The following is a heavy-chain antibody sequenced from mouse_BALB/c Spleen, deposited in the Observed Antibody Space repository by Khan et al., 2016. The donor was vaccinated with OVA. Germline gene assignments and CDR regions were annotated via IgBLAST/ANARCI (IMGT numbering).Heavy chain of an antibody. Sequence: QVQLKESGAELAKPGASVKMSCKASGYTFTSYWMHWVQQRPGQGLEWIGYINTSTGYTEYNQKFKDKATLTADKSSSTAYMQLSSLTSEDSAVYYSANHGSSSAWITYWGQGTLVTVSA. D-gene: IGHD1-1*01. CDR2: INTSTGYT. V-gene: IGHV1-7*01. CDR3: ANHGSSSAWITY. J-gene: IGHJ3*01. CDR1: GYTFTSYW.